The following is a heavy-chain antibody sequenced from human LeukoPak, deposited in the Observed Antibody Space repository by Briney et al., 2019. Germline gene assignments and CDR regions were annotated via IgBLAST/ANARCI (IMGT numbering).Heavy chain of an antibody. CDR3: AGGPSGTAFDD. Sequence: KTSETLSLTCAVSAISISTYYWSWIRQPAGKGLEWIGRIYTSGNTNYKPSLKSRLTISVDKSKNHLSLKLSSLTAADTAFYYCAGGPSGTAFDDWGHGTLVTVSS. CDR1: AISISTYY. J-gene: IGHJ4*01. CDR2: IYTSGNT. D-gene: IGHD1-1*01. V-gene: IGHV4-4*07.